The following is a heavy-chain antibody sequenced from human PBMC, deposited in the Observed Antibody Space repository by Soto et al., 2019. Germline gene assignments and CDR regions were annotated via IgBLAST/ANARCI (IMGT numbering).Heavy chain of an antibody. J-gene: IGHJ4*02. CDR2: IIPILGIA. V-gene: IGHV1-69*02. CDR3: ARDSSGWFQFDY. D-gene: IGHD6-19*01. Sequence: SVKVSCKASGGTFSSYTISWVRQAPGQGLEWMGRIIPILGIANYAQKFQGRVTITADKSTSTAYMELSSLRSEDTAVYYCARDSSGWFQFDYWGQGTLVTVSS. CDR1: GGTFSSYT.